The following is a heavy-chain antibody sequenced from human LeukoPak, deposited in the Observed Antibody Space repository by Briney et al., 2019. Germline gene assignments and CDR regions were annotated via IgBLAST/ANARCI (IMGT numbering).Heavy chain of an antibody. CDR1: GFTVSSNY. V-gene: IGHV3-53*01. CDR2: IYSGGST. CDR3: ARLGCSGGSCYSGEDYFDY. Sequence: GGFLRLSCAASGFTVSSNYMSWVRQAPGKGLEWVSVIYSGGSTYYADSVKGRFTISRDNSKNTLYLQMNSLRAEDTAVYYCARLGCSGGSCYSGEDYFDYWGQGTLVTVSS. D-gene: IGHD2-15*01. J-gene: IGHJ4*02.